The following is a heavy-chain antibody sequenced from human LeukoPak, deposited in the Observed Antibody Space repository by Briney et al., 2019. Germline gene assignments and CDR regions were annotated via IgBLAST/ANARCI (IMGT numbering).Heavy chain of an antibody. V-gene: IGHV3-9*01. Sequence: GGSLRLSCAASGFTFDDYAMHWVRQAPGKGLEWVSGISWNSGSIGYADSVKGRFTISRDNAKNSLYLQMNSLRAEDTALYYCAIGGQYCSGGSCYSFAEYFQHWGQGTLVTVSS. CDR1: GFTFDDYA. D-gene: IGHD2-15*01. J-gene: IGHJ1*01. CDR2: ISWNSGSI. CDR3: AIGGQYCSGGSCYSFAEYFQH.